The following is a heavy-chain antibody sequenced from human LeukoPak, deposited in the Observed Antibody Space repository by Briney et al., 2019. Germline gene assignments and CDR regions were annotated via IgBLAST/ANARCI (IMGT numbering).Heavy chain of an antibody. Sequence: SETLSLTCAVYGGSFSDYYWSWIRQPPGKGLDWIGQINHSGTTVYSPSLKSRLTISLDTSKNQFSLKMTSVTAADTAVYYCARDFDTSGYYFHYWGQGTLVTVSS. CDR2: INHSGTT. CDR1: GGSFSDYY. J-gene: IGHJ4*02. V-gene: IGHV4-34*01. D-gene: IGHD3-22*01. CDR3: ARDFDTSGYYFHY.